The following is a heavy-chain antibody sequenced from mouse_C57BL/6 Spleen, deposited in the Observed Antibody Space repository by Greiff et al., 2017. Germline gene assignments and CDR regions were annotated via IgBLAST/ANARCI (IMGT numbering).Heavy chain of an antibody. J-gene: IGHJ3*01. CDR2: INSDGGST. CDR3: ARGNYYGSSYVWFAY. V-gene: IGHV5-2*01. CDR1: EYEFPSHD. D-gene: IGHD1-1*01. Sequence: EVHLVESGGGLVQPGESLKLSCESNEYEFPSHDMSWVRKTPEKRLELVAAINSDGGSTYYPDTMERRFIISRDNTKKTLYLQMSSLRSEDTALYYCARGNYYGSSYVWFAYWGQGTLVTVSA.